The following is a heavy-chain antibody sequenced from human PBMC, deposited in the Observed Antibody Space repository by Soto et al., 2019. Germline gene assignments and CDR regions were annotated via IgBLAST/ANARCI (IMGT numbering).Heavy chain of an antibody. J-gene: IGHJ5*02. CDR3: ARCWGNVATTCNWFDP. V-gene: IGHV5-51*01. Sequence: PGESLKISCKGSGYNFTRFWIGWLRQMPGKGLEWMGIIYPGDSDTRYSPSFRGQVIISVDKSLNTTYLQWPSLKTSDTAIYFCARCWGNVATTCNWFDPWGQGTLVTVSS. CDR2: IYPGDSDT. CDR1: GYNFTRFW. D-gene: IGHD1-26*01.